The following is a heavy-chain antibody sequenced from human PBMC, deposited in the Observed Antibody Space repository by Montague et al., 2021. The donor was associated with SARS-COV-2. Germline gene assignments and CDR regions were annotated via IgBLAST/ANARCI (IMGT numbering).Heavy chain of an antibody. CDR2: THFTSKWSS. D-gene: IGHD2-2*01. Sequence: CAISGDSVSSTSAAWNWIRQSPSRGLEWLGRTHFTSKWSSEYALXVKSRLIISPDTSKNQFSLRLMSVTPDDTAVYYCARAYCSSTSCYPIDYWSQGTLVTVSS. CDR3: ARAYCSSTSCYPIDY. CDR1: GDSVSSTSAA. V-gene: IGHV6-1*01. J-gene: IGHJ4*02.